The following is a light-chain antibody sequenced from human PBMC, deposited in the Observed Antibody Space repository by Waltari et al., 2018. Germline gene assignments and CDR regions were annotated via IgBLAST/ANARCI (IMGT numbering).Light chain of an antibody. Sequence: SYVLTQPPSVSVAPGNTARIICGGNNIGSKSVHWYQQKPGQAPVLVIYDVSDRPSGIPEPFSGSNSGNTATLTISRVEAVDEADYYCQVWDSSTDHVVFGGGTKLTVL. J-gene: IGLJ2*01. CDR1: NIGSKS. CDR3: QVWDSSTDHVV. CDR2: DVS. V-gene: IGLV3-21*04.